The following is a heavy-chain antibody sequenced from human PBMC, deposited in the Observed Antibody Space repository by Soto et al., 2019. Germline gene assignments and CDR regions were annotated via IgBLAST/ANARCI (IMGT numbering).Heavy chain of an antibody. CDR1: GFTFSSYG. J-gene: IGHJ4*02. Sequence: QVQLVESGGGVVQPGRSLRLSCAASGFTFSSYGMNWVRQAPGKGLEWVAVIWFDGSNKYYADSVKGRFTISRDNSKNTLYLQMNSLRAEDTAVYYCARDVKDNYGGDGGGFGYWGQGTQVTVSS. CDR2: IWFDGSNK. D-gene: IGHD4-17*01. CDR3: ARDVKDNYGGDGGGFGY. V-gene: IGHV3-33*01.